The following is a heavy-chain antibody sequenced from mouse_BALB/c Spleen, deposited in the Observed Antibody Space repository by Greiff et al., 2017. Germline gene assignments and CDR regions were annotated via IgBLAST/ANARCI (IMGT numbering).Heavy chain of an antibody. CDR3: ARQYYGYYFDY. CDR2: ISSGGSYT. V-gene: IGHV5-6*01. J-gene: IGHJ2*01. D-gene: IGHD1-2*01. CDR1: GFTFSSYG. Sequence: EVMLVESGGDLVKPGGSLKLSCAASGFTFSSYGMSWVRQTPDKRLEWVATISSGGSYTYYPDSVKGRFTISRDNAKNTLYLQMSSLKSEDTAMYYCARQYYGYYFDYWGQGTTLTVSS.